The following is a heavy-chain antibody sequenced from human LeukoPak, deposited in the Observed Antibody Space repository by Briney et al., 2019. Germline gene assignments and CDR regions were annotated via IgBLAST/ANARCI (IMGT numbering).Heavy chain of an antibody. CDR3: SRRGQWLGRWFDP. D-gene: IGHD6-19*01. J-gene: IGHJ5*02. CDR2: ITHRGST. CDR1: GGSFTDYY. Sequence: PSETLSLTCAVFGGSFTDYYWSWIRQPPGKGLEWIGEITHRGSTNYKSSLKGRVTISVDTSKNQFSLKLTSVTAADTANYCSRRGQWLGRWFDPWGQGTLVTVSS. V-gene: IGHV4-34*01.